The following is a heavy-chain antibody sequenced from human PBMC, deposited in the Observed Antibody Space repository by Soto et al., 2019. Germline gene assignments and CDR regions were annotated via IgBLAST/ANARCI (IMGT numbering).Heavy chain of an antibody. J-gene: IGHJ6*04. CDR2: IGAARDP. D-gene: IGHD2-15*01. CDR1: GFTFSDYD. Sequence: GGSMRLSCTASGFTFSDYDMHWVRQGSGKGLEWVSTIGAARDPYYTGSVKGRFTISRENARNSMFLQMNSVTVGDTAVYYCARAYSGRLPRRAESHYGMAGRGKGTKVTVAS. CDR3: ARAYSGRLPRRAESHYGMAG. V-gene: IGHV3-13*05.